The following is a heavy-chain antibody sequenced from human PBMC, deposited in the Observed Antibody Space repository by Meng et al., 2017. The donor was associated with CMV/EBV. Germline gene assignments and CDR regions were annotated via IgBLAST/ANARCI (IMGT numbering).Heavy chain of an antibody. D-gene: IGHD2-2*01. Sequence: ASVKVSCKASGYTFTSYGISWLRQAPGQGLEWMGWISAYNGNTNYAQKLQGRVTMTTDTSTSTAYMELRSLRSDDTAVYYCAREYCSSTSCYFYYGMDVWGQGTTVTVSS. CDR3: AREYCSSTSCYFYYGMDV. CDR1: GYTFTSYG. V-gene: IGHV1-18*01. J-gene: IGHJ6*02. CDR2: ISAYNGNT.